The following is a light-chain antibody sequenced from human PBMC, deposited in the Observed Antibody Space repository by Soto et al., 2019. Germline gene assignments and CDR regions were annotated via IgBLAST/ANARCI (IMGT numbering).Light chain of an antibody. V-gene: IGKV3-15*01. Sequence: EIVMTQSPATLAVSPGDTATLSCRASQSLGGNLAWYQQKPGQAPRLLIFRASSRAKGVPARFSASGSGTEFTLTISGLQSEDFAVYYCHQYSNWPPWTFDPGTKVEIK. CDR3: HQYSNWPPWT. CDR2: RAS. CDR1: QSLGGN. J-gene: IGKJ1*01.